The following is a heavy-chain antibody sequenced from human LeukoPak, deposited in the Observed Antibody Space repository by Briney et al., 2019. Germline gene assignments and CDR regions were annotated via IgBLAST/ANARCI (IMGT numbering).Heavy chain of an antibody. D-gene: IGHD2-2*01. V-gene: IGHV3-30-3*01. J-gene: IGHJ4*02. CDR3: ASLPPDIVVVPAARLDY. CDR2: ISYDGNNK. CDR1: GFTFSSYA. Sequence: PGGSLRLSCAASGFTFSSYAMHWVRQAPGKGLEWVALISYDGNNKYYADSVKGRFTISRDNSKNRLYLQMDSLRAEDTAVYSWASLPPDIVVVPAARLDYWGQGTLVTVSS.